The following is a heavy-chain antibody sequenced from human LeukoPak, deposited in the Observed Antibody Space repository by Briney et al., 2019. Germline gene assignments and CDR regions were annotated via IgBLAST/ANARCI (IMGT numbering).Heavy chain of an antibody. CDR2: ISWNSGSI. J-gene: IGHJ5*02. V-gene: IGHV3-9*01. CDR3: AKQAYSSSPTRFDP. D-gene: IGHD6-6*01. CDR1: GFTFDDYA. Sequence: PGGSLRLSCAASGFTFDDYAMHWVRQAPGKGLEWVSGISWNSGSIGYADSVKGRFTISRDNAKNSLCLQMNSLRAEDTALYYCAKQAYSSSPTRFDPWGQGTLVTVSS.